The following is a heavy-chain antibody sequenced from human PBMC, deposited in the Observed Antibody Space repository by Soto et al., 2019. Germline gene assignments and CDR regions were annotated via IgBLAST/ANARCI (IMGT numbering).Heavy chain of an antibody. D-gene: IGHD1-26*01. J-gene: IGHJ6*02. Sequence: SETLSLTCTVSGGSISSSSYYWGWIRQPPGKGLEWIGSIYYSGSTYYNPSLKSRVTISVDTSKNQFSLKLSSVTAADTAVYYCARSSGSYKHYYGMDVWGQGTTVTVSS. CDR3: ARSSGSYKHYYGMDV. CDR2: IYYSGST. V-gene: IGHV4-39*01. CDR1: GGSISSSSYY.